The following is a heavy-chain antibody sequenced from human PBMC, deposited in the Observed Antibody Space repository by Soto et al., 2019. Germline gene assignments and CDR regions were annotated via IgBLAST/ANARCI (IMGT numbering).Heavy chain of an antibody. CDR3: ATDRLDYYDSSGYYSCGMDV. J-gene: IGHJ6*02. Sequence: SETLSLTCTVSGGSVSSGSYYWSWIRQPPGKGLEWIGYIYYSGSTNYNPSLKSRVTISVDTSKNQFSLKLSSVTAADTAVYYCATDRLDYYDSSGYYSCGMDVWGQVTTVTVSS. D-gene: IGHD3-22*01. CDR2: IYYSGST. V-gene: IGHV4-61*01. CDR1: GGSVSSGSYY.